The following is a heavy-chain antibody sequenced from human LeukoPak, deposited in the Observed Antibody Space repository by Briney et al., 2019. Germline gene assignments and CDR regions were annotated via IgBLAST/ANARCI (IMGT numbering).Heavy chain of an antibody. CDR3: AGLLGYCSGGSCPNYYYYGMDV. CDR1: GYTFTGYY. D-gene: IGHD2-15*01. V-gene: IGHV1-2*02. Sequence: ASVKVSCRASGYTFTGYYMHWVRQAPGQGLEWMGWINPNSGGTNYAQKFQGRVTMTRDTSISTAYMELSRLRSDDTAVYYYAGLLGYCSGGSCPNYYYYGMDVWGQGTTVTVSS. CDR2: INPNSGGT. J-gene: IGHJ6*02.